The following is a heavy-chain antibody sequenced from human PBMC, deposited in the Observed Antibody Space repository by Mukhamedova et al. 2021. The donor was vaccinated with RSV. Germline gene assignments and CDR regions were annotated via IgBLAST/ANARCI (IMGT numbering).Heavy chain of an antibody. Sequence: GLEWVASIAYDGSNKYYADSVKGRFTMSRDNSKETLYLQMNNLRTEDTAVYYCARNGIEWVTTVPYPFDYWGQGTLVTGSS. CDR3: ARNGIEWVTTVPYPFDY. CDR2: IAYDGSNK. V-gene: IGHV3-30*04. J-gene: IGHJ4*02. D-gene: IGHD4-17*01.